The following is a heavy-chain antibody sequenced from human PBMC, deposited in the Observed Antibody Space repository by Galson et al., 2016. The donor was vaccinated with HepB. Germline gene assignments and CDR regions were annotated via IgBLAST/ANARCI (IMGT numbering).Heavy chain of an antibody. Sequence: SVKVSCKASGYTFTNYGISWVRQAPGQGLEWMGWISAYNGHTNYAQKLQGRVTMTTDTSTSTAYMELRSLRSEDTAVYYCATLLEYASSWFEDEYLQHWGQGTLVSVSS. J-gene: IGHJ1*01. CDR2: ISAYNGHT. CDR1: GYTFTNYG. CDR3: ATLLEYASSWFEDEYLQH. D-gene: IGHD6-13*01. V-gene: IGHV1-18*01.